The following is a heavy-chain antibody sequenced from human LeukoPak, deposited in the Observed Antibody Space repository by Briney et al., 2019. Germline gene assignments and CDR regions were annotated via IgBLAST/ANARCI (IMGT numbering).Heavy chain of an antibody. CDR3: ARGERITMIVVVTPFDY. V-gene: IGHV4-34*01. CDR2: INHSGST. J-gene: IGHJ4*02. CDR1: GFTFSNAW. D-gene: IGHD3-22*01. Sequence: GSLRLSCAASGFTFSNAWMSWVRQAPGKGLEWIGEINHSGSTNYNPSLKSRVTISVDTSKNQFSLKLSSVTAADTAVYYCARGERITMIVVVTPFDYWGQGTLVTVSS.